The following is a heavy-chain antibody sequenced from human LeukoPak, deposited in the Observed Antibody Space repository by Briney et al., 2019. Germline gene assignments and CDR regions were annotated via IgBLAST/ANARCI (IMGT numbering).Heavy chain of an antibody. CDR3: ARGPDYYDSSGYPDY. J-gene: IGHJ4*02. D-gene: IGHD3-22*01. CDR2: ISAYNGNT. V-gene: IGHV1-18*01. CDR1: GGTFSSYG. Sequence: ASVKVSCKASGGTFSSYGISWVRQAPGQGLEWMGWISAYNGNTNYAQKLQGRVTMTTDTSTSTAYMELRSLRSDDTAVYYCARGPDYYDSSGYPDYWGQGTLVTVSS.